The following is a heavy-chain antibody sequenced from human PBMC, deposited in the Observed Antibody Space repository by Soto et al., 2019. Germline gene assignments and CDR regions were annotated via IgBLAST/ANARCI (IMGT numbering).Heavy chain of an antibody. D-gene: IGHD3-22*01. V-gene: IGHV3-11*01. Sequence: GGSLRLSCAASGFTFSDYYMSWIRQAPGKGLEWVSYISSSGNIIYYADSVEGRFTISRDNAKNSLYLQMNSLRAEDTAVYYCARDLGYYDSSGYFDYWGQGTLVTVSS. CDR1: GFTFSDYY. CDR3: ARDLGYYDSSGYFDY. J-gene: IGHJ4*02. CDR2: ISSSGNII.